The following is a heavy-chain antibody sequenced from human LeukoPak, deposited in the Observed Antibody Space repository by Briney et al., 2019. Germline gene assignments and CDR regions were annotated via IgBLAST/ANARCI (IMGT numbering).Heavy chain of an antibody. D-gene: IGHD3-16*01. Sequence: SQTLSLTCTVSGGSISSGGYYWSWIRQHPGKGLEWIGYIYYSGSTYYNPSLKSRVAISVDTSKNQFSLKLSSVTAADTAIYYCGGSVTSRVVLDYWGQGTLVTVSS. CDR1: GGSISSGGYY. V-gene: IGHV4-31*03. CDR3: GGSVTSRVVLDY. CDR2: IYYSGST. J-gene: IGHJ4*02.